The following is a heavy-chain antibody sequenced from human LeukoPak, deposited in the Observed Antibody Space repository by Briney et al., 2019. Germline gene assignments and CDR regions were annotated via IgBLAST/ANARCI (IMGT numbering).Heavy chain of an antibody. CDR2: IWYDGSYK. CDR1: GFTFSSYA. J-gene: IGHJ4*02. V-gene: IGHV3-33*08. CDR3: ARGDGYKLVDY. Sequence: PGGSLRLSCAASGFTFSSYAMSWVRQAPGKGLEWVAVIWYDGSYKYYADSVKGRFSISRDNSRNTVDLQMNSLRAEDTAMYYCARGDGYKLVDYWGQGTLVTVSS. D-gene: IGHD5-24*01.